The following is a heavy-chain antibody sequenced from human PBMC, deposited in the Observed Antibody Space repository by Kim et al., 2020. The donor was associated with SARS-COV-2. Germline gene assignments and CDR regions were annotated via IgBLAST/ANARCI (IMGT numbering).Heavy chain of an antibody. Sequence: SVKVSCKASGGTFSSYAISWVRQAHGQGLEWMGRIIPILGIANYAQKFQGRVTITADKSTSTAYMELSSLRSEDTAVYYCASFVGWLLNPWGQGTLVTVSS. CDR1: GGTFSSYA. V-gene: IGHV1-69*04. CDR3: ASFVGWLLNP. CDR2: IIPILGIA. J-gene: IGHJ5*02. D-gene: IGHD3-22*01.